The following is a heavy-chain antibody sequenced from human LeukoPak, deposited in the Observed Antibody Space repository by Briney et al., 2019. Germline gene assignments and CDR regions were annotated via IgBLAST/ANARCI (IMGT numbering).Heavy chain of an antibody. Sequence: SETLPLTCTVSGGSISSGDYYWSWIRQPPGKGLEWTGYIYYSGRTYYSPSLKSRVSISVDTSKTQFSLKLSSVTAADTAVYYCARVDGDRYYFDYWGQGTLVTVSS. J-gene: IGHJ4*02. CDR1: GGSISSGDYY. D-gene: IGHD4-17*01. V-gene: IGHV4-30-4*01. CDR2: IYYSGRT. CDR3: ARVDGDRYYFDY.